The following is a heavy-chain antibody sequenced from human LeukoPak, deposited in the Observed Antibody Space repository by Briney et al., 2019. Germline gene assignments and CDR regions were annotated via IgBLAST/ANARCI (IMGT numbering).Heavy chain of an antibody. CDR3: ARAGVVVPAGRSGDYGGSAFDI. Sequence: SVKVSCKASGGTFSSYAISWVRQAPGQGLEWMGGIIPIFGTANYAQKFQGRVTITTDESTSTAYMELSSLRSEDTAVYYCARAGVVVPAGRSGDYGGSAFDIWGQGTMVTVSS. CDR2: IIPIFGTA. J-gene: IGHJ3*02. V-gene: IGHV1-69*05. D-gene: IGHD2-2*01. CDR1: GGTFSSYA.